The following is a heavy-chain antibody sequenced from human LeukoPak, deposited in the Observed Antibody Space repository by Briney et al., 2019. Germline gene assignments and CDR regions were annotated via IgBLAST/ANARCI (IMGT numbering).Heavy chain of an antibody. CDR2: ISSSSSYI. CDR1: GLPFSRYR. CDR3: ARGGGEVDY. V-gene: IGHV3-21*01. D-gene: IGHD3-16*01. Sequence: NSGVSQRLFCAASGLPFSRYRVNWVRQAPGKGLEWVSYISSSSSYIYYAVSVKGRVTISRDNTKNSLCLQMNSLRAENTAVFYCARGGGEVDYWGQGTLVTVSS. J-gene: IGHJ4*02.